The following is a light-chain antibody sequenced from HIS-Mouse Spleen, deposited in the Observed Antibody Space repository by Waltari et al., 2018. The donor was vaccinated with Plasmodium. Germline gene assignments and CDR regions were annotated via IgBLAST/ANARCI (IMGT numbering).Light chain of an antibody. CDR3: QQYNNWPFT. V-gene: IGKV1-33*01. Sequence: DIQMTQSPSSLSASVGERVTITCQASQDISNYLNWYQQKPGKAPKLLIYDASNLETGVPSRFSGSGSGTDFTFTISSLQSEDFAVYYCQQYNNWPFTFGPGTKVDIK. J-gene: IGKJ3*01. CDR1: QDISNY. CDR2: DAS.